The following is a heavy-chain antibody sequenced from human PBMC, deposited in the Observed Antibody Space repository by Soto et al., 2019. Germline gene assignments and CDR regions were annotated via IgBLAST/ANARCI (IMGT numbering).Heavy chain of an antibody. CDR2: INPSGGST. J-gene: IGHJ1*01. CDR1: GYTFTSYY. CDR3: ARTDSPWQDFQH. D-gene: IGHD3-22*01. V-gene: IGHV1-46*01. Sequence: ASVKVSCKASGYTFTSYYMHWVRQAPGQGLEWMGIINPSGGSTSYAQKFQGRVTMTTDTSTSTAYMELRSLRSDDTAVYYCARTDSPWQDFQHWGQGTLVTVSS.